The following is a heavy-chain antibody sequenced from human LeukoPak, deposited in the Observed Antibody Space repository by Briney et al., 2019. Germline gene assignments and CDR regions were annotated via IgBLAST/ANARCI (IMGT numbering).Heavy chain of an antibody. D-gene: IGHD3-16*02. CDR1: GGSISSGDYY. CDR3: ARVRPGYDYVWGSYRYPNLGAFDI. Sequence: SETLSLTCTVSGGSISSGDYYWSWIRQPPGKGLEWIGYIYYSGSTYYNPSLKSRVTISVDTSKNQFSLKLSSVTAADTAVYYCARVRPGYDYVWGSYRYPNLGAFDIWGQGTMATVSS. V-gene: IGHV4-30-4*01. CDR2: IYYSGST. J-gene: IGHJ3*02.